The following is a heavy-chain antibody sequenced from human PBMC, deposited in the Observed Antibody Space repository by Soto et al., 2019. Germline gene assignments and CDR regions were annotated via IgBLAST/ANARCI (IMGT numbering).Heavy chain of an antibody. CDR1: GGSISSSSYY. CDR3: ARLPTYTIDY. CDR2: IYYSGST. J-gene: IGHJ4*02. Sequence: QSQTLSLTCTVSGGSISSSSYYWGWIRQPPGKGLEWIGSIYYSGSTYYNPSLKSRVTISVDTSKNQFSLKLSSVTAADTAVYYCARLPTYTIDYWGQGTLVTVSS. V-gene: IGHV4-39*01. D-gene: IGHD1-20*01.